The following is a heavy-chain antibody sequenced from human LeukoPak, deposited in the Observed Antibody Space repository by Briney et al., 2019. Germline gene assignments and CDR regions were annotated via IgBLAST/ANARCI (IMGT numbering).Heavy chain of an antibody. CDR2: VYYSGNT. Sequence: SETLSLTCTVSGGSISSSSYFWGWIRQPPGKGLEWIGSVYYSGNTYYNPSLKNRFTISVDTSKNQFSLRLSSVTAADTAVYYCARVARYGGYTQYFQPWGQGTLVTVSS. D-gene: IGHD4-23*01. CDR1: GGSISSSSYF. CDR3: ARVARYGGYTQYFQP. J-gene: IGHJ1*01. V-gene: IGHV4-39*07.